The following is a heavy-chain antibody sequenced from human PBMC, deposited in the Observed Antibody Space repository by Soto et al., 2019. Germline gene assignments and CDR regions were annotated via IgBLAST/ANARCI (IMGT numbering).Heavy chain of an antibody. CDR1: GGSISSGGYY. J-gene: IGHJ3*02. D-gene: IGHD4-17*01. CDR3: ARDYGDYGGAIAFDI. Sequence: QVQLQESGPGLVKPSQTLSLTCTVSGGSISSGGYYWSWIRQHPGNGLEWIGYIYYSGSTYYNPSLKSRVTISVDTSKNQFSLKLSSVSAADTAVYYCARDYGDYGGAIAFDIWGQGTMVTVSS. CDR2: IYYSGST. V-gene: IGHV4-31*03.